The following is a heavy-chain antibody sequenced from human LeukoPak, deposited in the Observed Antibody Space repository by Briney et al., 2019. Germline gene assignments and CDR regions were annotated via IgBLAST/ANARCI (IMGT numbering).Heavy chain of an antibody. J-gene: IGHJ4*02. D-gene: IGHD2-15*01. CDR2: INSDGSSS. CDR3: ASDAGYGLF. V-gene: IGHV3-74*01. CDR1: GFTISRYW. Sequence: GGSLRLSCAASGFTISRYWMHWVRQTPGKGLVWFSRINSDGSSSSYADSVKGRFTISRDNAKNTPYLQMNSLRAEDTAVYYCASDAGYGLFWGQGTLVTVSS.